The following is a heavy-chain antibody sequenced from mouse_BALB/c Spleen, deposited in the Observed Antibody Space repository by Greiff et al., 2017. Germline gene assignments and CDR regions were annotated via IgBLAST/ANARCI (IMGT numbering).Heavy chain of an antibody. V-gene: IGHV1-4*02. Sequence: VQLQQSAAELARPGASVKMSCKASGYTFTSYTMHWVNQRPGQGLEWIGYINPSSGYTEYKQKFKDKTTLTADKSSSTAYMQLSSLTSEDSAVYYCARRRFITGTNYAMDYWGQGTSVTVSS. CDR1: GYTFTSYT. J-gene: IGHJ4*01. D-gene: IGHD4-1*01. CDR2: INPSSGYT. CDR3: ARRRFITGTNYAMDY.